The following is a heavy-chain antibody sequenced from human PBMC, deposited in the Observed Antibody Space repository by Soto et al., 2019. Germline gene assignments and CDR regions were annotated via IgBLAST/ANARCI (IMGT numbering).Heavy chain of an antibody. CDR1: GASISVHNYY. D-gene: IGHD1-20*01. CDR3: TRRYNWNDNYFEP. J-gene: IGHJ5*02. CDR2: SLLSWMS. Sequence: SETLSLTCTVSGASISVHNYYWTWFRHPPGKALVWIGISLLSWMSYVIPALKLLATISVYTSKNQFSLRLTSLTAADTAISYCTRRYNWNDNYFEPGGPGALVTVSS. V-gene: IGHV4-39*01.